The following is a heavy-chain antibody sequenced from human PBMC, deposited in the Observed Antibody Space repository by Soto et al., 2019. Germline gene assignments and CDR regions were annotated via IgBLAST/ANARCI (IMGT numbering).Heavy chain of an antibody. CDR3: ARTSIAVGGLNGLAP. D-gene: IGHD6-19*01. CDR1: GGTFSTYG. J-gene: IGHJ5*02. V-gene: IGHV1-69*01. CDR2: ILPIIGST. Sequence: QAQLVQSGAMVKKPGSSVRVSCKAAGGTFSTYGIGWVRQAPGQGLEWVGGILPIIGSTHYARTYQGRVTSTADESTTTTYMDLTRLTSHDPVVYDCARTSIAVGGLNGLAPWGQGTLVTVPS.